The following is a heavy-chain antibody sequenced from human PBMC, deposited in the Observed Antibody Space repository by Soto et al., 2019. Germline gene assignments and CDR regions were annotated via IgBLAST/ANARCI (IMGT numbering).Heavy chain of an antibody. CDR2: ISAYNGNT. CDR1: GYTFTSYG. CDR3: ASYIAGNYYYYGMDV. J-gene: IGHJ6*02. V-gene: IGHV1-18*01. D-gene: IGHD2-15*01. Sequence: QVQLVQSGAEVKKPGASVKVSCKASGYTFTSYGISWVRQAPGQGLEWMGWISAYNGNTNYAQKLQGRVTMTTDTPTSTAYMELRSLRSDDTAVYYCASYIAGNYYYYGMDVWGHGTTVTVSS.